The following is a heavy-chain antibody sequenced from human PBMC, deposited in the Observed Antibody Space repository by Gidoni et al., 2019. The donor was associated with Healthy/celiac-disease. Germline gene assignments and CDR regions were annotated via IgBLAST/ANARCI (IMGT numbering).Heavy chain of an antibody. V-gene: IGHV1-2*02. Sequence: HWVRQAPGQGLEWMGWINPNSGGTNYAQKFQGRVTMTRDTSISTAYMELSRLRSDDTAVYYCARAPYYYDSSGYSFGYWGQGTLVTVSS. CDR3: ARAPYYYDSSGYSFGY. J-gene: IGHJ4*02. D-gene: IGHD3-22*01. CDR2: INPNSGGT.